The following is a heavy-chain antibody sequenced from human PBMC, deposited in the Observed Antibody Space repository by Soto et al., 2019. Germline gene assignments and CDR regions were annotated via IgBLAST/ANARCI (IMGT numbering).Heavy chain of an antibody. CDR2: IYYSGST. V-gene: IGHV4-59*01. CDR1: GGSISSYY. J-gene: IGHJ6*02. D-gene: IGHD2-21*02. CDR3: ARDLWGYCGTDCYPLDV. Sequence: SETLSLTCTVSGGSISSYYWSWIRQPPGKGLEWIGYIYYSGSTNYNPSLKSRVTISVDTSKNQFSLKPNSVTAADTAVYYCARDLWGYCGTDCYPLDVWGQGTTVTVSS.